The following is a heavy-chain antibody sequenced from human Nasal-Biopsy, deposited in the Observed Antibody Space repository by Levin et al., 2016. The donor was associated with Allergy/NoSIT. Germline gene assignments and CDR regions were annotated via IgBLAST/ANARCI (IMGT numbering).Heavy chain of an antibody. J-gene: IGHJ3*02. CDR2: IYYSGNS. Sequence: SETLSLTCTVSGGSIKSNSYYWGWIRQPPGKGLEWIGSIYYSGNSYYNPSLKSRVTLSRDTSKNQFSLKLNSVTAADTAVYYCARHVRDVRISAFDMWGHGTMVTVS. CDR1: GGSIKSNSYY. CDR3: ARHVRDVRISAFDM. V-gene: IGHV4-39*01. D-gene: IGHD3-10*02.